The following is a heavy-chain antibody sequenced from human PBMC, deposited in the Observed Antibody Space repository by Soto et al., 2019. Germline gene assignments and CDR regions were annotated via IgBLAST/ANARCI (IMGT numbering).Heavy chain of an antibody. Sequence: PGGSLRLSCAASGFTFSSYSMNWVRQAPGKGLEWVSYISSSSSTIYYADSVKGRFTISRDNAKNSLYLQMNSLRDEDTAVYYCARSSRKRDYDFWSGYYATFDYWGQGTLVTVSS. CDR3: ARSSRKRDYDFWSGYYATFDY. CDR1: GFTFSSYS. J-gene: IGHJ4*02. CDR2: ISSSSSTI. V-gene: IGHV3-48*02. D-gene: IGHD3-3*01.